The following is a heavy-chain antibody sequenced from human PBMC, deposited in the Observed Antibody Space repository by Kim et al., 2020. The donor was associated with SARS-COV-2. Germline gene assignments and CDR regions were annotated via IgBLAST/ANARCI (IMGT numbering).Heavy chain of an antibody. CDR3: AKDLISSGWDSALDS. Sequence: GGSLRLSCAASGFPFGVYAMHWVRQAPGKGLEWVSGIRGNNGNFGYADSVKGRFTVSRDNARNSLYLQMNSLRTEDTAVYYCAKDLISSGWDSALDSWGQGTLVTVSS. J-gene: IGHJ4*02. V-gene: IGHV3-9*01. CDR2: IRGNNGNF. D-gene: IGHD6-19*01. CDR1: GFPFGVYA.